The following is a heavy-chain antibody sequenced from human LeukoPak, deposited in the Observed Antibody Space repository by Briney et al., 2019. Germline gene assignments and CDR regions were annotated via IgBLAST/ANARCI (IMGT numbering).Heavy chain of an antibody. Sequence: ASVKVSCKASGYTFTGYYMHWVRQAPGQGLEWMGRTNPNSGGTNYAQKFQGRVTMTRDTSISTAYMELSRPRSDDTAVYYCARAYCSGGSCYSRWFDPWGQGTLVTVSS. V-gene: IGHV1-2*06. CDR3: ARAYCSGGSCYSRWFDP. CDR1: GYTFTGYY. D-gene: IGHD2-15*01. J-gene: IGHJ5*02. CDR2: TNPNSGGT.